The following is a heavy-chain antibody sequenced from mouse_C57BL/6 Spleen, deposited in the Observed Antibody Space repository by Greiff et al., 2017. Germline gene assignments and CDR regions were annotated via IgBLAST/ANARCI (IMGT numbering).Heavy chain of an antibody. CDR3: AREGYDYDGDWYFDV. CDR2: ISYDGSN. Sequence: VQLKESGPGLVKPSQSLSLTCSVTGYSITSGYYWNWIRQFPGNKLEWMGYISYDGSNNYNPSLKNRISITRDTSKNQFFLKLNSVTTEDTATYYCAREGYDYDGDWYFDVWGTGTTVTVSS. D-gene: IGHD2-4*01. J-gene: IGHJ1*03. CDR1: GYSITSGYY. V-gene: IGHV3-6*01.